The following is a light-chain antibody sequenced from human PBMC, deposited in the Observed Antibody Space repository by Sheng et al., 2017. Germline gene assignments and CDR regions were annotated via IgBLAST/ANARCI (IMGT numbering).Light chain of an antibody. CDR2: ANN. CDR1: SSNIGAGYD. Sequence: QSVLTQPPSVSGAPGQRVTISCTGSSSNIGAGYDVHWYQQLPGTAPKLLIYANNQRPSGIPDRFSVSKSGASATLAITGLQTGDEADYYCGTWHDSLSAWVFGGGTKLTVL. J-gene: IGLJ3*02. CDR3: GTWHDSLSAWV. V-gene: IGLV1-51*01.